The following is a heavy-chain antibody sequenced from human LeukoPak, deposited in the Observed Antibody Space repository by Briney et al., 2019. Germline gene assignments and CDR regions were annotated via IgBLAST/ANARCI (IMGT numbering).Heavy chain of an antibody. CDR2: ISSSSSYI. J-gene: IGHJ3*02. Sequence: PGRSLRLSCAASGFTFSSYSMNWVRQGPGKGREWVSSISSSSSYIYYADSVKGRFTISRDNAKNSLYLQMNSLRAEDTAVYYCARDRRGIYLPDAFDIWGQGTMVTASS. CDR1: GFTFSSYS. D-gene: IGHD1-26*01. V-gene: IGHV3-21*01. CDR3: ARDRRGIYLPDAFDI.